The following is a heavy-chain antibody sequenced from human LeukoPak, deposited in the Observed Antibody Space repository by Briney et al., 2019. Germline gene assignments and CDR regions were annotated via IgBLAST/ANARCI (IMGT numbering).Heavy chain of an antibody. Sequence: GGSLRLSCAASGFNFDAYAMHWVRQAPGRGLQWVSLISADGGSTYYADSVKGRFTISRDNSKNSLYLQMNSLTTEDAAFYYCAKDKAGTIVWYGRWAIGLFDYWGQGTLLTVSS. J-gene: IGHJ4*02. CDR1: GFNFDAYA. D-gene: IGHD6-13*01. V-gene: IGHV3-43*02. CDR3: AKDKAGTIVWYGRWAIGLFDY. CDR2: ISADGGST.